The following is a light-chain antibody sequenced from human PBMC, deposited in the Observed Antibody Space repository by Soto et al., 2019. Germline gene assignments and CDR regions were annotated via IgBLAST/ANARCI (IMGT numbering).Light chain of an antibody. Sequence: QSALTQPASVSGSPGQSITISCTGTSSVVCGYNYVSWYQQHPGKAPKLMIYDVSNRPSGVSNRFSGSKSGNTASLTISGLQAEDEADYCCSSYTSSTTLYVFGTGPKLTVL. CDR2: DVS. CDR3: SSYTSSTTLYV. V-gene: IGLV2-14*01. CDR1: SSVVCGYNY. J-gene: IGLJ1*01.